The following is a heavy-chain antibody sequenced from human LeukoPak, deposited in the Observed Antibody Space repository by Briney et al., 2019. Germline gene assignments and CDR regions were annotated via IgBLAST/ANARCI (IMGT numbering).Heavy chain of an antibody. Sequence: GGSLRLSCAASGFIFSSYWMSWVRQAPGKGLEWVANIKQDGSDKFYVDSVKGRFTISRDSAKNSLYLQMNSLRAEDTAVYYCAIVPSGAPDGFDIWGQGTTVTVSS. CDR1: GFIFSSYW. CDR2: IKQDGSDK. V-gene: IGHV3-7*01. CDR3: AIVPSGAPDGFDI. J-gene: IGHJ3*02.